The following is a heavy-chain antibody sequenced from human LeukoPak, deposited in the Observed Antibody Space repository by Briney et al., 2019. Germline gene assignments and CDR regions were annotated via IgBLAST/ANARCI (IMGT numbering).Heavy chain of an antibody. CDR3: TRGSIAYYYMDV. Sequence: GSLRLSCVASGFTFSSHGMNWVRQPPGKGLEWIGEINHSGSTNYNPSLKSRVTISVDTSKNQFSLKLSSVTAADTAVYYCTRGSIAYYYMDVWGKGTTVTISS. CDR2: INHSGST. J-gene: IGHJ6*03. D-gene: IGHD3-22*01. CDR1: GFTFSSHG. V-gene: IGHV4-34*01.